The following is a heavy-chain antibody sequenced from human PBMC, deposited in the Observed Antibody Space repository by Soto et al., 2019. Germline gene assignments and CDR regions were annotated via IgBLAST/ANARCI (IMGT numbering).Heavy chain of an antibody. CDR1: GYTFTGYY. Sequence: ASVKVSCKASGYTFTGYYMHWVRQAPGQGLEWMGWINPNSGGTNYAQKFQGRVTMTTDTSISTAYMELSSLRSEDTAVYYCARRPPNSSSSYYFDYWGQGTLVTVSS. V-gene: IGHV1-2*02. CDR2: INPNSGGT. D-gene: IGHD6-13*01. J-gene: IGHJ4*02. CDR3: ARRPPNSSSSYYFDY.